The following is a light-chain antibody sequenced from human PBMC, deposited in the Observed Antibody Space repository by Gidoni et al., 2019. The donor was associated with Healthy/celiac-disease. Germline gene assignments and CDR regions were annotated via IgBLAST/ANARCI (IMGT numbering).Light chain of an antibody. J-gene: IGKJ2*01. Sequence: DIQMTQSPSTLSASVGDRVTITCRASQSISSWLAWYQQKPGKAPKLLIYKASSLESGVPSRFGGSGSGTEFTLTISSLQPDDFATYYCQQYNSYPYTFGQWTKLEIK. CDR1: QSISSW. V-gene: IGKV1-5*03. CDR3: QQYNSYPYT. CDR2: KAS.